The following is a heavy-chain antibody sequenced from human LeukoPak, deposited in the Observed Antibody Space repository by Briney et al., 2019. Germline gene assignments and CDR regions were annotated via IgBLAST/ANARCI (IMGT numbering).Heavy chain of an antibody. V-gene: IGHV3-74*01. CDR1: GFTFSFYW. CDR2: ISPDGRST. CDR3: ARAHDGNYGRFDN. D-gene: IGHD1-7*01. Sequence: PGGSLRLSCAASGFTFSFYWMHWVRQAPGKGLVWVSRISPDGRSTTYEDSVKGRFTISRDNAKNTLYLQMTSLSAEDTAVYYCARAHDGNYGRFDNWGQGTLVTVSS. J-gene: IGHJ4*02.